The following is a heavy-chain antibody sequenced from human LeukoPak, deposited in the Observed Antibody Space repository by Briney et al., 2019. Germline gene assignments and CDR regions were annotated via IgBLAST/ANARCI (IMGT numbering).Heavy chain of an antibody. CDR3: ARRAYGDDFDY. V-gene: IGHV3-33*01. CDR1: GFTFSNYG. CDR2: IWYDGNNQ. J-gene: IGHJ4*02. Sequence: GGPLRLSCAASGFTFSNYGMHWVRQAPGKGLEWVAVIWYDGNNQYYADSVKGRFTISRDNSKNTLYLQMNSLRVEDTAVYYCARRAYGDDFDYWGQGTLLTVSS. D-gene: IGHD4-17*01.